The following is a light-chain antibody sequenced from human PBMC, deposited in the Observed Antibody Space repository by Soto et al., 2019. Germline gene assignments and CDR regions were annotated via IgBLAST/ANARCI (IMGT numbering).Light chain of an antibody. CDR1: QSISSQ. V-gene: IGKV1-5*01. CDR2: DAS. J-gene: IGKJ1*01. Sequence: DIQMTQSPSTLSASVGDRVTITCRASQSISSQLAWYQQKPGKAPKLLIYDASSLESGVPSRFSGSGSGTEFTLTIRSLQPDDFATYCCQQYNSYKTFGQGTKVDIK. CDR3: QQYNSYKT.